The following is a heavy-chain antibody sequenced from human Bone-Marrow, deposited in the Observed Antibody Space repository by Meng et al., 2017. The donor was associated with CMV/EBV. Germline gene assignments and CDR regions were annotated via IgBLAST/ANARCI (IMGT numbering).Heavy chain of an antibody. J-gene: IGHJ3*02. Sequence: GSLRLSCTVSGGSISSSSYYWGWIRQPPGKGLEWIGSIYYSGSTYYNPSLKSRVTISVDTSKNQFSLKLSSVTAADTAVYYCARDQEVVDAFDIWGQGTMVTVSS. CDR2: IYYSGST. V-gene: IGHV4-39*02. D-gene: IGHD3-22*01. CDR1: GGSISSSSYY. CDR3: ARDQEVVDAFDI.